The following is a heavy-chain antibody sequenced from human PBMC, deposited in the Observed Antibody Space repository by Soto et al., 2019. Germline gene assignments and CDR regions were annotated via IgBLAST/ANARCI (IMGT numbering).Heavy chain of an antibody. D-gene: IGHD4-4*01. CDR1: GFTFSSYG. J-gene: IGHJ6*02. V-gene: IGHV3-30*18. CDR2: ISYDGSNK. Sequence: GGSLRLSCAASGFTFSSYGMHWVRQAPGKGLEWVAVISYDGSNKYYADSVKGRFTISRDNSKKTLYLQMNSLRAEDTAVYYCAKDRYSNYVRGYYYGIEGWGQRTTVAFSS. CDR3: AKDRYSNYVRGYYYGIEG.